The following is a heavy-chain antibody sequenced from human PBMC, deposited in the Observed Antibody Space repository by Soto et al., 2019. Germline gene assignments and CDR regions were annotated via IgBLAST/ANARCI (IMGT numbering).Heavy chain of an antibody. CDR2: ISYDGSNK. D-gene: IGHD6-13*01. Sequence: QVQLVESGGGVVQPGRSLRLSCGASGFTFSSYGMHWVRQAPGKGLEWVAVISYDGSNKYYADSVKGRFTISRDNSKNTLYMQMNSLRAEDTAVYYCAKDLEYSSSWYWGFDIWGQGTIVTVSS. CDR3: AKDLEYSSSWYWGFDI. J-gene: IGHJ3*02. V-gene: IGHV3-30*18. CDR1: GFTFSSYG.